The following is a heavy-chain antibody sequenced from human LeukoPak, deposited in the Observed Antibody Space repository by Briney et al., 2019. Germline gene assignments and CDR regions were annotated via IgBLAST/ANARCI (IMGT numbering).Heavy chain of an antibody. Sequence: SETLSLTCAVYGVSFSGYYWSWIRQPPGKGLEWIGEINHSGSTNYNPSLKSRVTISVDTSKNQFSLKLSSVTAADTAVYYCARGLRLVYYYYYYMDVWGKGTTVTVSS. V-gene: IGHV4-34*01. CDR1: GVSFSGYY. CDR3: ARGLRLVYYYYYYMDV. CDR2: INHSGST. J-gene: IGHJ6*03.